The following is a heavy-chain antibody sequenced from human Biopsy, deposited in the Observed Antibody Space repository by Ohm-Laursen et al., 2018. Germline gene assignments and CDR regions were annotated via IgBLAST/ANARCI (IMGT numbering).Heavy chain of an antibody. D-gene: IGHD3-9*01. CDR2: ISYNAST. CDR1: GASVKTSGYF. CDR3: VRWPKTGTAEAWYFDL. Sequence: SETLSLTCSVSGASVKTSGYFWAWIRQRPGKGLVWIGYISYNASTHYNPSLTSRLAISFDTSNNRISLQLRSVSAADTAVYYCVRWPKTGTAEAWYFDLWGRGAPVTVPS. J-gene: IGHJ2*01. V-gene: IGHV4-31*03.